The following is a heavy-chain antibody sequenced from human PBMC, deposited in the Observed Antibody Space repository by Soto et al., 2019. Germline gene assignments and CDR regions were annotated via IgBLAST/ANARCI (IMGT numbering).Heavy chain of an antibody. CDR2: ISYDGSQK. D-gene: IGHD6-13*01. CDR1: GFTFGGYS. CDR3: ARDGASGALDAFDI. J-gene: IGHJ3*02. Sequence: GGSLRLSCAVSGFTFGGYSMHWVRQAPGKGLEWVAFISYDGSQKKYADSVEGRSTVSRDNSNNALYLEMNNLRDEDTAVYYCARDGASGALDAFDIWGQGTMVT. V-gene: IGHV3-30-3*01.